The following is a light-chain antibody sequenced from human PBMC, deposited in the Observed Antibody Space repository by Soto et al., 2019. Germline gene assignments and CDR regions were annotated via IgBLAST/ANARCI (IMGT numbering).Light chain of an antibody. J-gene: IGKJ1*01. Sequence: QSPSPLSASVGDRVTITCRASQSITGWLAWFQQKPGKAPKLLISKASSLESGVPSRFSGSGSGAEFTLTISSLQPEDFATYYCLQHNSYPWTFGQGTKVDIK. V-gene: IGKV1-5*03. CDR3: LQHNSYPWT. CDR2: KAS. CDR1: QSITGW.